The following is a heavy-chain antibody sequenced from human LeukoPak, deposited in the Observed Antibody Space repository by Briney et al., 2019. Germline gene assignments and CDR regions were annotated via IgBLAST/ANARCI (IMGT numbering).Heavy chain of an antibody. CDR3: ARDSQSHDSSGYSDY. V-gene: IGHV4-59*02. CDR1: GGSVSDYY. CDR2: IYYTGST. D-gene: IGHD3-22*01. Sequence: PSETLSLTCTISGGSVSDYYWSWIRQSPGKGLEWIGYIYYTGSTTYNPSLKSRVTMSADTSKNQFSLKLSSVTAADTAVYYCARDSQSHDSSGYSDYWGQGTLVTVSS. J-gene: IGHJ4*02.